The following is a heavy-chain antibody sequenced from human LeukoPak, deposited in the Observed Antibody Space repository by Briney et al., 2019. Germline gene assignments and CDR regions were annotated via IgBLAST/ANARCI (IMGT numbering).Heavy chain of an antibody. CDR2: TYYRSKWYN. D-gene: IGHD6-19*01. CDR1: GDSVSSNSAA. CDR3: ARERVRYSSGWRNYYYYYMDV. J-gene: IGHJ6*03. Sequence: SQTLSLTCAISGDSVSSNSAAWNWIRQSPSRGLEWLGRTYYRSKWYNDYAVSVKSRITINPDTSKNQFSLQLNSVTPEDTAVYYCARERVRYSSGWRNYYYYYMDVWGKRTTVTISS. V-gene: IGHV6-1*01.